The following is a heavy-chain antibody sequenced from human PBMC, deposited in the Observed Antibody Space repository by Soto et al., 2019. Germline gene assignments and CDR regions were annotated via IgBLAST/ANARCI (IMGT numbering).Heavy chain of an antibody. V-gene: IGHV3-7*01. CDR1: GFTFSSYW. CDR3: ARRRSVGSRTIFDS. J-gene: IGHJ4*02. D-gene: IGHD2-15*01. Sequence: PGGSLRLSCAASGFTFSSYWMNWVRQAPGKGLEWVTNINEDGSDKYYVDSVKGRFTISRDNAKNSLYLQVDSLRAEDTAVYYCARRRSVGSRTIFDSWGQGTLVTVSS. CDR2: INEDGSDK.